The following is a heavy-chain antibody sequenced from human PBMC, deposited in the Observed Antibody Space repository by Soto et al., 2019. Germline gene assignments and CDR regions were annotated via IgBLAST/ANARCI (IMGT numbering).Heavy chain of an antibody. V-gene: IGHV4-39*01. CDR1: GGSISSTTYY. Sequence: SETLSLTCTVSGGSISSTTYYWGWIRQPPGKGLEWIGSIYYSGSTYYNPSLKSRVSISVDTSKNQFSLKVSSVTAADTAVYYCARPKNYYYYMDVWGKGTTGTVAS. J-gene: IGHJ6*03. CDR2: IYYSGST. CDR3: ARPKNYYYYMDV.